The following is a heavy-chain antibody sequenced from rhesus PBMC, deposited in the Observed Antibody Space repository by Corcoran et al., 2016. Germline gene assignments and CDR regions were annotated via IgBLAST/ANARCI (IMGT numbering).Heavy chain of an antibody. CDR1: GGSISDSYL. CDR3: VRYSGYSYHFDD. V-gene: IGHV4S10*01. CDR2: IFGSSTST. D-gene: IGHD5-24*01. Sequence: QVQLQESGPGVVKPSETLSLTCAVSGGSISDSYLWSWLRPPPGKGLEWIGDIFGSSTSTNYNPSLKSRVTISKDTSKNQFSLKLSSVTAADTAVYYCVRYSGYSYHFDDWGQGVLVTVSS. J-gene: IGHJ4*01.